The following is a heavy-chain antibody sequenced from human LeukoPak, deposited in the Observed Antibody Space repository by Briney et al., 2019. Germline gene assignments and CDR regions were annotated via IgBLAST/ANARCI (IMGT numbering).Heavy chain of an antibody. CDR3: AKDRIEYSSSPGWFDP. CDR1: GFTFSSYD. J-gene: IGHJ5*02. CDR2: ISCDGSKQ. Sequence: PGGSLRLSCAASGFTFSSYDMHRVRQAPGKGLEWVAVISCDGSKQYVADSVKGRFTISRDNSKNTLYLHMNSLRAEDTAVYYCAKDRIEYSSSPGWFDPWGQGTLVTVSS. V-gene: IGHV3-30*18. D-gene: IGHD6-6*01.